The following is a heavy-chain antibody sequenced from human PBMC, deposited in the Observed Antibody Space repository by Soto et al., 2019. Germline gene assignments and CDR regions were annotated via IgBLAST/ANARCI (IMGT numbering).Heavy chain of an antibody. Sequence: GGSLRLSCAASGFTFNIFAMGWVRQAPGKGLEWVSYIGLGSSTKYYADSVEGRFTISRDNAKNSLYLQMNSLRAEDTAVYYCARDQLYYNDISGRPLNAFDVWGQGTMVTVSS. D-gene: IGHD3-22*01. J-gene: IGHJ3*01. CDR2: IGLGSSTK. CDR1: GFTFNIFA. CDR3: ARDQLYYNDISGRPLNAFDV. V-gene: IGHV3-48*01.